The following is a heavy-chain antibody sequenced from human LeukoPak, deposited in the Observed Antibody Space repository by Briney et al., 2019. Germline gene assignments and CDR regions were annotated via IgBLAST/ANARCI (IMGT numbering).Heavy chain of an antibody. Sequence: GGSLRLSCAASGFTFSSYAMHWVRQAPGKGLEWVAVISYDGSNKYYADSVKGRLTLSRDNSKNTLFLQMNNLRAEDTAVYYCARASSSGYYFSVDYWGQGTLVTVSS. D-gene: IGHD3-22*01. CDR1: GFTFSSYA. CDR3: ARASSSGYYFSVDY. J-gene: IGHJ4*02. V-gene: IGHV3-30-3*01. CDR2: ISYDGSNK.